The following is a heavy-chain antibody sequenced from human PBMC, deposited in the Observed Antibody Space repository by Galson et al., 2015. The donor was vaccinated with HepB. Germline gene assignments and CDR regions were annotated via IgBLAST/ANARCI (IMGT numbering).Heavy chain of an antibody. J-gene: IGHJ3*02. D-gene: IGHD3-22*01. Sequence: SLRLSCAASGLMFSDHAMDWVRQAQGKGLGWVGRTGNRAKSDSTDYDASVNGRFTISRDDSKKSVYLQMNSLKMEDTAVYYCARRRYYDTSGYYSYGFDIWGQGTMVTVSS. CDR2: TGNRAKSDST. V-gene: IGHV3-72*01. CDR1: GLMFSDHA. CDR3: ARRRYYDTSGYYSYGFDI.